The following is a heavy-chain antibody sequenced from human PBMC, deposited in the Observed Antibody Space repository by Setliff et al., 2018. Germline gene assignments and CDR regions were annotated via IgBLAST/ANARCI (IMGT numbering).Heavy chain of an antibody. D-gene: IGHD2-8*01. Sequence: ASVTVSCKTSGYSFTDYGIAWVRQAPGQGLEWMGWISAHTGNTYSGQKLHDRLTLTTDTSTNTAYMELRSLGSDDTAVYYCSRLVRFCTRVACQTLSGGEFWGQGTLVTVSS. V-gene: IGHV1-18*01. CDR3: SRLVRFCTRVACQTLSGGEF. CDR2: ISAHTGNT. CDR1: GYSFTDYG. J-gene: IGHJ1*01.